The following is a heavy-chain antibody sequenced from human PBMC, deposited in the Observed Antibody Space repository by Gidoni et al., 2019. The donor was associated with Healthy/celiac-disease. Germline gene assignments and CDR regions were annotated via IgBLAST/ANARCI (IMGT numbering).Heavy chain of an antibody. D-gene: IGHD5-18*01. CDR2: IYSGGST. CDR1: GFTVSSNY. Sequence: EVQLVESGGGLVQPGGSLRLSCAASGFTVSSNYMSWVRQDPGKGLEWVSVIYSGGSTYYADSVKGRFTISRDNSKNTLYLQMNSLRAEDTAVYYCARGEPGYSYGHWGQGTLVTVSS. CDR3: ARGEPGYSYGH. J-gene: IGHJ4*02. V-gene: IGHV3-66*01.